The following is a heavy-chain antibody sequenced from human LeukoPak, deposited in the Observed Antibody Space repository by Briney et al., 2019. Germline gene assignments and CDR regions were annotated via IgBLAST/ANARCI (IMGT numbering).Heavy chain of an antibody. D-gene: IGHD2-2*01. V-gene: IGHV4-61*02. Sequence: PSQTLSLTCSVSGGSIYSGTYYWSWIRQPAGQGLKWIGRIYTSGSTNYHPSLKSRVTVSLDISKNQFSLKLRSMTAADTAVYYCARETHMYCKSNSCYGYFDLWGRGTLVTVSS. CDR2: IYTSGST. J-gene: IGHJ2*01. CDR3: ARETHMYCKSNSCYGYFDL. CDR1: GGSIYSGTYY.